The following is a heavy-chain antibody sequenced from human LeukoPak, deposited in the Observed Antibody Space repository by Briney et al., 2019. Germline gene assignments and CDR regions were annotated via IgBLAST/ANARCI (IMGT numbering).Heavy chain of an antibody. D-gene: IGHD1-26*01. CDR3: AKLSGSYLGTYYPDY. V-gene: IGHV3-23*01. Sequence: PGGSLRLSCAASGFTFSSFAMSWVRQAPGKGLEWVSGISGSGGSTYYADSVKGRFTISRDNSKNTLYLQMNSLRAEDTAIYYCAKLSGSYLGTYYPDYWGQGTLVTVSS. J-gene: IGHJ4*02. CDR1: GFTFSSFA. CDR2: ISGSGGST.